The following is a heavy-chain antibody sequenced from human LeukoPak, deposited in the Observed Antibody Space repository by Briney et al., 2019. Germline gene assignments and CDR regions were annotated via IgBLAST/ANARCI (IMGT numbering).Heavy chain of an antibody. D-gene: IGHD3-9*01. Sequence: PGGSLRLSCAASGFTFSSFGMHGVRQSPGKGLEWVAVIWYDGKNKYYGDSVKGRFTISRDNSKNRLYLQMNSLRAEDTAVYYCARGDDILTGYYYYGMDVWGQGTTVTVSS. J-gene: IGHJ6*02. CDR2: IWYDGKNK. CDR1: GFTFSSFG. V-gene: IGHV3-33*01. CDR3: ARGDDILTGYYYYGMDV.